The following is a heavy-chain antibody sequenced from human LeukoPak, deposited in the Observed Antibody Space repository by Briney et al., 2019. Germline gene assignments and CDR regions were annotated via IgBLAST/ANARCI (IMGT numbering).Heavy chain of an antibody. CDR3: ARASKGRSSSWYTSDY. D-gene: IGHD6-13*01. CDR2: ISSSSSYI. V-gene: IGHV3-21*01. CDR1: GFTFSSYS. J-gene: IGHJ4*02. Sequence: PGGSLRLSCAASGFTFSSYSMNWVRQAPGKGLEWVSSISSSSSYIYYADSVKGRFTISRDNAKNSLYLQMNSLRAEDTAVYYCARASKGRSSSWYTSDYWGQGTLVTVSS.